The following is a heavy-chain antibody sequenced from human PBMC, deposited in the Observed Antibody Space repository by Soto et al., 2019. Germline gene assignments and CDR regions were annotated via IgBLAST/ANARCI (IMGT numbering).Heavy chain of an antibody. CDR1: GFTFSSYA. Sequence: VQLLESGGGLVQPGGSLRLSCAASGFTFSSYAMSWVRQAPGKGLEWVSAISGSGGSTYYADSVKGRFTISRDNSKNTLYLQMNSLRAEDTAVYYCAKPDLAEYSGSYYRFDYWGQGTLVTVSS. J-gene: IGHJ4*02. V-gene: IGHV3-23*01. CDR3: AKPDLAEYSGSYYRFDY. CDR2: ISGSGGST. D-gene: IGHD1-26*01.